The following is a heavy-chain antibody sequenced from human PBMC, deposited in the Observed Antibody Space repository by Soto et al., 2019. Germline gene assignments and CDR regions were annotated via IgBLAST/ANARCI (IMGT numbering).Heavy chain of an antibody. D-gene: IGHD6-19*01. CDR1: GDTFTNYY. CDR2: INPSGGRT. J-gene: IGHJ2*01. CDR3: ARDLSSYSSGWYDL. V-gene: IGHV1-46*01. Sequence: ASVKVSCKASGDTFTNYYIHWVRQAPGQGLEWMGIINPSGGRTNYAQKFQGRVTMTRDTSTSTVYLELTSLRSEDTAVYYCARDLSSYSSGWYDLWGRGDLVTVSS.